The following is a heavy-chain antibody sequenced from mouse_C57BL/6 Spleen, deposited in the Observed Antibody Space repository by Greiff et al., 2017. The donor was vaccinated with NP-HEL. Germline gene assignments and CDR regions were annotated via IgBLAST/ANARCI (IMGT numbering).Heavy chain of an antibody. Sequence: EVQRVESGGGLVKPGGSLKLSCAASGFTFSDYGMHWVRQAPEKGLEWVAYISSGSSTIYYADTVKGRFTISRDNAKNTLFLQMTSLRSEDTAMYYCARDSQLGHYAMDYWGQGTSVTVSS. V-gene: IGHV5-17*01. CDR3: ARDSQLGHYAMDY. CDR1: GFTFSDYG. CDR2: ISSGSSTI. J-gene: IGHJ4*01.